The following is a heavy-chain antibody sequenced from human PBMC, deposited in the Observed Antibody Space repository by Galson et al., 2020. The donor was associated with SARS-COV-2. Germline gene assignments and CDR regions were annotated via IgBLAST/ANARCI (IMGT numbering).Heavy chain of an antibody. CDR2: IWYDGSNK. CDR1: GFTFSSYG. D-gene: IGHD3-9*01. J-gene: IGHJ6*02. CDR3: ARDLNLYYDILTGYYPPYYYYGMDV. V-gene: IGHV3-33*01. Sequence: GESLKISCAASGFTFSSYGMHWVRQATGKGLEWVAVIWYDGSNKCYADSVKGRFTISRDNSKNTLYLQMNSLRAEDTAVYYCARDLNLYYDILTGYYPPYYYYGMDVWGQGTTVTVSS.